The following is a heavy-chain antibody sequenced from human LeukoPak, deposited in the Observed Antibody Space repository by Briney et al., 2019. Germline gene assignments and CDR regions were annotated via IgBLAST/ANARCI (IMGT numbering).Heavy chain of an antibody. CDR2: INPSGGST. V-gene: IGHV1-46*01. D-gene: IGHD3-22*01. CDR1: GYTFTSYY. Sequence: ASVKVSCKASGYTFTSYYMHWVRQAPGQGLEWMGIINPSGGSTSYAQKFQGRVTMTRDTSTSTVYMELSSLRSEDTAVYYCARVSLVVITEEVNWFDPWGQGALVTVSS. CDR3: ARVSLVVITEEVNWFDP. J-gene: IGHJ5*02.